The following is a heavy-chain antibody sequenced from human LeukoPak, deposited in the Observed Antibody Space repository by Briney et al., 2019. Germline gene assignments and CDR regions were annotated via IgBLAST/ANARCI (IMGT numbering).Heavy chain of an antibody. D-gene: IGHD3-3*01. CDR1: GGSVTSSSYY. V-gene: IGHV4-39*02. J-gene: IGHJ5*01. Sequence: PAETLSLTCNVSGGSVTSSSYYWGWIRQFPGKRLEWIGNTHQGGKTYSNPSLKTRVTVSADASQTHFSLRLTSVTAADTAIYYCARLPRIPLFGVAFKFGWIDSWGQGVPVTVSS. CDR3: ARLPRIPLFGVAFKFGWIDS. CDR2: THQGGKT.